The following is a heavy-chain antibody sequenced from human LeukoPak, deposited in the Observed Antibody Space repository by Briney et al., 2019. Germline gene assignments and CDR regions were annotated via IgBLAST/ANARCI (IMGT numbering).Heavy chain of an antibody. D-gene: IGHD6-19*01. J-gene: IGHJ4*02. CDR1: GFTFSSYS. V-gene: IGHV3-21*01. CDR2: ISSSSSYI. CDR3: AREIYSSGWYGFDY. Sequence: GGSLRLSCAASGFTFSSYSMNWVRQAPGKGLEWVSSISSSSSYIYYADSVKGRFTISRDNAKNSLYLQMNSLRAEDTAVYYCAREIYSSGWYGFDYWGQGTLVTASS.